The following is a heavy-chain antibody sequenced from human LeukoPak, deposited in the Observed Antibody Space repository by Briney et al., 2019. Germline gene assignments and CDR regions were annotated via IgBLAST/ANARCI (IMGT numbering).Heavy chain of an antibody. CDR2: INSDESST. CDR3: ARFLTYGGDCYFDY. V-gene: IGHV3-74*01. CDR1: GVAFSSYW. J-gene: IGHJ4*02. Sequence: GGSLRLSCAASGVAFSSYWMHWVRQAPGKGLGGVSGINSDESSTNYADSVKGRFTISRDNAKNTLYLQMNSLRAEDTAVYYCARFLTYGGDCYFDYWRQGTLVTVSS. D-gene: IGHD4-23*01.